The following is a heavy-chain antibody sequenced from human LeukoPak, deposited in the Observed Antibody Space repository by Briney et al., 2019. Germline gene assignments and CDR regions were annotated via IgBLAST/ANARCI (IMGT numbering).Heavy chain of an antibody. V-gene: IGHV3-48*03. J-gene: IGHJ3*02. CDR2: ISSSGSTI. CDR1: GFTFSSYE. D-gene: IGHD3-16*02. CDR3: ASQFYVWGSYHDAFDI. Sequence: GGSLRLSCAASGFTFSSYETNWVRQAPGKGLEWVSYISSSGSTIYYADSVKGRFTISRDNAKNSLYLQMNSLRAEDTAVYYCASQFYVWGSYHDAFDIWGQGTMVTVSS.